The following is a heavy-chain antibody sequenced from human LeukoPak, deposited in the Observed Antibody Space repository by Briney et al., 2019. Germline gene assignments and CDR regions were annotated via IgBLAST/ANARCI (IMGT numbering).Heavy chain of an antibody. V-gene: IGHV3-21*01. D-gene: IGHD1-26*01. J-gene: IGHJ3*02. CDR2: ISSSSSYI. CDR1: GFTFSRYS. Sequence: PGGSLRLSCAASGFTFSRYSMNWVRQAPGKGLEWVSSISSSSSYIYYADSVKGRFTISRDNAKNSLYLQMNSLRAEDTAVYYCARAPSAEDTFDIWGQGTMVTVSS. CDR3: ARAPSAEDTFDI.